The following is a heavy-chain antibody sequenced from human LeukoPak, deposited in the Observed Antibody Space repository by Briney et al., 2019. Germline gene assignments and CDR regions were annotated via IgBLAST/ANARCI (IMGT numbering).Heavy chain of an antibody. V-gene: IGHV1-2*02. CDR2: IKPNGGAK. CDR3: ARAICSGGSCDFEVDP. Sequence: ASVKVSCKASGYTFTGYYMLLVLEAPGPGHGWMGWIKPNGGAKNYPQMFQGRVTMTRHTSIRTAYMELSRLRSDDTAVYCCARAICSGGSCDFEVDPWGQGTLVTVSS. D-gene: IGHD2-15*01. J-gene: IGHJ5*01. CDR1: GYTFTGYY.